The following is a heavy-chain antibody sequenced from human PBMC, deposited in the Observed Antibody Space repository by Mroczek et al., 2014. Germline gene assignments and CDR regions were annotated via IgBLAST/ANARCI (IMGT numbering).Heavy chain of an antibody. CDR3: ARGWELLPVYYYYYMDV. V-gene: IGHV4-31*03. J-gene: IGHJ6*03. CDR2: IYYSGST. CDR1: GGSISSGGYY. Sequence: QVQLQESGPGLVKPSQTLSLTCTVSGGSISSGGYYWSWIRQHPGKGLEWIGYIYYSGSTYYNPSLKSRVTISVDTSKNQFSLKLSSVTAADTAVYYCARGWELLPVYYYYYMDVWGKGTTVTVSS. D-gene: IGHD1-26*01.